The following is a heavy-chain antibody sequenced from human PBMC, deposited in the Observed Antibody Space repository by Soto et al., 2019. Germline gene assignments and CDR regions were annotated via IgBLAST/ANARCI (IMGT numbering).Heavy chain of an antibody. CDR2: ISYNGDQK. CDR1: GFTFSTYS. J-gene: IGHJ4*02. V-gene: IGHV3-30-3*01. D-gene: IGHD6-13*01. CDR3: AREERAAAGYYPFDH. Sequence: GGSLRLSCAASGFTFSTYSMHWVRQAPGKGLEWVAVISYNGDQKYYGDSVKGRFTISRDNSKNTLYLRMNSLTAEDTAVYFCAREERAAAGYYPFDHWGQGTLVTVSS.